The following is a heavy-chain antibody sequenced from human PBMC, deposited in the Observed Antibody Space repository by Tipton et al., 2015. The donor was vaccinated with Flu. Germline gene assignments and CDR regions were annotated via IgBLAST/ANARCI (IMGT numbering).Heavy chain of an antibody. J-gene: IGHJ4*02. CDR2: FDPRGDST. V-gene: IGHV1-46*01. Sequence: VQLVQSGAEVEKPGASVRISCKASGYTFRKSSIHWVRQAPGQGLEWMAIFDPRGDSTNYAQKFQGRVTMTTDTSKSTVYLEMSSLRSDDTAVYYCARDSSAWSCDYWGQGTPVTVS. CDR1: GYTFRKSS. D-gene: IGHD6-19*01. CDR3: ARDSSAWSCDY.